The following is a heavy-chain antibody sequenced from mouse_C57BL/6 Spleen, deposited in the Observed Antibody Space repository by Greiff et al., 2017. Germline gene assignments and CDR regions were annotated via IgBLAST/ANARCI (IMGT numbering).Heavy chain of an antibody. CDR1: GYTFTSYT. Sequence: QVQLQQSGTELARPGASVKMSCKASGYTFTSYTMHWVKQRPGQGLEWIGYINPSSGYTKYNQKFKDKATLTADKSSSTAYMQLSSLTSEDSAVYYCARGSSPSYWYFDVWGTGTTVTVSS. J-gene: IGHJ1*03. CDR3: ARGSSPSYWYFDV. CDR2: INPSSGYT. D-gene: IGHD1-1*01. V-gene: IGHV1-4*01.